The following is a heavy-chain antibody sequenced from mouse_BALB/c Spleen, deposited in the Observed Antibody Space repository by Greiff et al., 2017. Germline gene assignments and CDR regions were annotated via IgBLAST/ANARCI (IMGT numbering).Heavy chain of an antibody. CDR2: IDPANGNT. V-gene: IGHV14-3*02. CDR1: GFNIKDTY. CDR3: ARGDYYGSSYVFAY. D-gene: IGHD1-1*01. J-gene: IGHJ3*01. Sequence: VQLKQSGAELVKPGASVKLSCTASGFNIKDTYMHWVKQRPEQGLVWIGRIDPANGNTKYDPKFQGKATITADTSSNTAYLQLSSLTSEDTAVYYGARGDYYGSSYVFAYWGQGTLVTVSA.